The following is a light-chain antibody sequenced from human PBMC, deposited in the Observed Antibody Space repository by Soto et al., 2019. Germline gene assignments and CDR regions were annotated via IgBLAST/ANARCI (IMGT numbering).Light chain of an antibody. CDR3: SSCAGSNNPYV. V-gene: IGLV2-8*01. CDR2: EVS. J-gene: IGLJ1*01. CDR1: SSDVGGCKF. Sequence: QSALTQPPSASGSPGQSVTISCTGTSSDVGGCKFVSWYQQYPGKAPKLIIYEVSKRTSGVPDRFSGFKSGNTASLTVSGLQAEDEADYYRSSCAGSNNPYVFGTGTKLTVL.